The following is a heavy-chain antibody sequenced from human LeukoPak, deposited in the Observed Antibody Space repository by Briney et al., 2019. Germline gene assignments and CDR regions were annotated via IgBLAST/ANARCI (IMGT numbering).Heavy chain of an antibody. V-gene: IGHV4-39*07. CDR2: IYYSGST. J-gene: IGHJ5*02. CDR3: ARGNTVTRLSSPDWFDP. D-gene: IGHD4-11*01. Sequence: SETLSLTCTVSGGSISSSSYYWGWIRQPPGKGLEWIGSIYYSGSTYYNPSLKSRVTISVDTSKNQFSLRLSSVTAADTAVYYCARGNTVTRLSSPDWFDPWGQGTLVTVSS. CDR1: GGSISSSSYY.